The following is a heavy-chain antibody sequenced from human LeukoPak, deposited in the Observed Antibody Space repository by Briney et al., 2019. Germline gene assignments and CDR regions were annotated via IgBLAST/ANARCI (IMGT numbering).Heavy chain of an antibody. D-gene: IGHD3-22*01. CDR3: ASAYYDSSGYHY. J-gene: IGHJ4*02. Sequence: GGSLRLSCAASGFTFSDYYMSWIRQAPGKGLEWVSYISSSGSTIYYADSVRGRFTISRDNAKNSLYLQMNSLRAEDTAVYYCASAYYDSSGYHYWGQGTLVTVSS. CDR2: ISSSGSTI. CDR1: GFTFSDYY. V-gene: IGHV3-11*01.